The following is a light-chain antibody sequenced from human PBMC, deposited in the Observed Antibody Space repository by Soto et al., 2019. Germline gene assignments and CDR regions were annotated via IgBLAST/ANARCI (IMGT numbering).Light chain of an antibody. J-gene: IGLJ3*02. CDR3: SSYTRSSTLV. V-gene: IGLV2-14*01. Sequence: QSALTQPASVSGSPGQSITISCTGTSSDVGGYTYVSWYQQHPGKAPKLIISEVSNRPSGVSHRFSGSKSGNTASLTISGLQAADEADYYCSSYTRSSTLVFGGGTKVTVL. CDR2: EVS. CDR1: SSDVGGYTY.